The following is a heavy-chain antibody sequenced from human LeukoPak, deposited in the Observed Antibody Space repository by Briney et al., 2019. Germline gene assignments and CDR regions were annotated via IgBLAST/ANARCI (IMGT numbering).Heavy chain of an antibody. CDR3: ARDGLEIYDY. J-gene: IGHJ4*02. V-gene: IGHV6-1*01. Sequence: SQTLSLTCAISGDSVSSNSAAWNWIRQSPSGGLDWQGRTYYRSKWYHDYAVSVKSRITINPDTSKNQFSLQLNSVTAEDTAVYYCARDGLEIYDYWGQGTLVTVSS. CDR2: TYYRSKWYH. CDR1: GDSVSSNSAA. D-gene: IGHD3/OR15-3a*01.